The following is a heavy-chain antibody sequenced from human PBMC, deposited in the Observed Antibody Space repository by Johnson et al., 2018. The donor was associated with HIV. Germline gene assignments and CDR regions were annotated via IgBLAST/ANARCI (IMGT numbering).Heavy chain of an antibody. V-gene: IGHV3-11*04. D-gene: IGHD2-15*01. CDR2: ISSSGSTI. J-gene: IGHJ3*02. CDR1: GFTFSDYY. CDR3: AREGWDIVVVVAATRGRGAFDI. Sequence: VQVLESGGGLVKPGGSLRLSCAASGFTFSDYYMSWIRQAPGKGLAWVSYISSSGSTIYYADPVKGRFTISRDNAKNSLYLQMNSLRAEDTAVYYCAREGWDIVVVVAATRGRGAFDIWGQGTMVTVSS.